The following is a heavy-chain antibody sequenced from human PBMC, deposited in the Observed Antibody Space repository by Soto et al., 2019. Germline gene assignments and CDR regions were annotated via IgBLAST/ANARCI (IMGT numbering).Heavy chain of an antibody. CDR1: GYTFTSYA. CDR2: INAGNGDT. V-gene: IGHV1-3*01. Sequence: QVQLVQSGAEVKKPGASVKVSCKASGYTFTSYAMHWVRQAPGQRLEWMGWINAGNGDTKYSQKFQGRVTITRDTSASTAYMELSSLRSEDTAVYYCARGIAVAGEPTDYWGQGTLVTVSS. CDR3: ARGIAVAGEPTDY. J-gene: IGHJ4*02. D-gene: IGHD6-19*01.